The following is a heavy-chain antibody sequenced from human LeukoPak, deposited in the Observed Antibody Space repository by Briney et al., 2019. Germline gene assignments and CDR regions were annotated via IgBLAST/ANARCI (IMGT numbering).Heavy chain of an antibody. CDR2: IYISGST. CDR1: GASINSHY. J-gene: IGHJ4*02. D-gene: IGHD4/OR15-4a*01. Sequence: SETLSLTCSVSGASINSHYWTWIPQPAGKGLEWIGRIYISGSTNYSPSLKGRVTMSVDTSKNQFSLNLISVTAADTAVYYCARALNPLTGTYYFDYWGQGTLVTVSS. V-gene: IGHV4-4*07. CDR3: ARALNPLTGTYYFDY.